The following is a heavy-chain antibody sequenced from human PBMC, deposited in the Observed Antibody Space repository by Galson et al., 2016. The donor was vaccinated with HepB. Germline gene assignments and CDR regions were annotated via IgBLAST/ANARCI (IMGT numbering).Heavy chain of an antibody. D-gene: IGHD3-22*01. Sequence: QSGAEVKKPGESLRISCKGSGYNFSNYWISWVRQMPGKGLEWMGRIDPRDSYTNYSPSFQGHVTISADKSINTAYLQWSCLKASDTAVYYCARPDSSGYYLPFEYWGQGTLVTVSS. CDR2: IDPRDSYT. J-gene: IGHJ4*02. V-gene: IGHV5-10-1*01. CDR3: ARPDSSGYYLPFEY. CDR1: GYNFSNYW.